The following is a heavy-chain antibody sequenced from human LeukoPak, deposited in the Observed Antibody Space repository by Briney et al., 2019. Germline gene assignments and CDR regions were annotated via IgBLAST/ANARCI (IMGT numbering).Heavy chain of an antibody. CDR3: ARRGGWLVPHWFDP. CDR1: GYSINNNYY. CDR2: IHRSGKT. D-gene: IGHD6-19*01. V-gene: IGHV4-38-2*02. Sequence: SETLSLTCTVSGYSINNNYYWDWIRQPPGKGLDWIASIHRSGKTYYNPALKSRVTISVDTSKNQFSLKLTSVTAADTAVYYCARRGGWLVPHWFDPWGQGTLVTVSS. J-gene: IGHJ5*02.